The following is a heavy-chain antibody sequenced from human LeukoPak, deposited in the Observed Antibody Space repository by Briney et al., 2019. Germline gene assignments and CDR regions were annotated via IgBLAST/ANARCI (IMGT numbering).Heavy chain of an antibody. D-gene: IGHD2-15*01. J-gene: IGHJ4*02. CDR2: INHSGST. CDR1: GGSYSGYY. Sequence: SETLSLTCAVYGGSYSGYYWSWLRQPPGKGLEGIGEINHSGSTNYNPSLKSRVTISVDTSKNQFSLKLSSVTAADTAVYYCARVRGCSGGSCYQIFDYWGQGTLVTVSS. V-gene: IGHV4-34*01. CDR3: ARVRGCSGGSCYQIFDY.